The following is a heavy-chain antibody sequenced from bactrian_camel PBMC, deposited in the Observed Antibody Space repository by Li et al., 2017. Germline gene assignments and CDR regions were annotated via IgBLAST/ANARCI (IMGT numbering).Heavy chain of an antibody. CDR1: GTRYIPTY. J-gene: IGHJ4*01. V-gene: IGHV3S53*01. CDR2: FIGHGTT. D-gene: IGHD4*01. Sequence: HVQLVESGGDSVQAGGSLRLSCLVSGTRYIPTYMAWFRQAPGKEREGVAVFIGHGTTYYGDFVKGRFTISLDNAKSTVYLQMNSLKPEDTAVYYCATGDRVSTMLWYTYWGQGTQVTVS. CDR3: ATGDRVSTMLWYTY.